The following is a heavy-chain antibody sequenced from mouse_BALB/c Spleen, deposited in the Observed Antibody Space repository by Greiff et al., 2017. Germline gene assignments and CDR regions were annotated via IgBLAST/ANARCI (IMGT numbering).Heavy chain of an antibody. CDR3: ARTSLWDGTPLFDY. Sequence: VKLVESGPGLVAPSQSLSITCTVSGFSLSRYSVHWVRQPPGKGLEWLGMIWGGGSTDYNSALKSRLSISKDNSKSQVFLKMNSLQTDDTAMYYCARTSLWDGTPLFDYWGQGTTLTVSS. D-gene: IGHD1-1*01. V-gene: IGHV2-6-4*01. CDR2: IWGGGST. CDR1: GFSLSRYS. J-gene: IGHJ2*01.